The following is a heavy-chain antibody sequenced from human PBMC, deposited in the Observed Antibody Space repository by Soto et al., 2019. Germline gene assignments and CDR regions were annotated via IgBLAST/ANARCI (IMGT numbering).Heavy chain of an antibody. D-gene: IGHD1-26*01. J-gene: IGHJ4*02. CDR1: GFTFSTYW. Sequence: EVQLVESGGGLVQPGGSLRLSCAASGFTFSTYWMHWVRQAPGKGPVWVSRISSDGSVTDNAGSVKGRFTISRDNAKNTLYLQMNSLRAEDTAVYYCAIAMTSVGATTKGDYWGQGTLVTVSS. CDR2: ISSDGSVT. V-gene: IGHV3-74*01. CDR3: AIAMTSVGATTKGDY.